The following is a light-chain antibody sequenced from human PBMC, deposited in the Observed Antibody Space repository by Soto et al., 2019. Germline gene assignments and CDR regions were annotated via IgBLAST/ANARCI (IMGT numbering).Light chain of an antibody. Sequence: DIQLTQSPSFLSASVVDRVTITCRASQGISSYLVWYQQKPGKAPKLLIYKASSLESGVPSRFSGSGSGTEFTLTISSLQPDDFATYYCQQYNSYSRTFGQGTKVDIK. V-gene: IGKV1-5*03. CDR1: QGISSY. CDR2: KAS. J-gene: IGKJ1*01. CDR3: QQYNSYSRT.